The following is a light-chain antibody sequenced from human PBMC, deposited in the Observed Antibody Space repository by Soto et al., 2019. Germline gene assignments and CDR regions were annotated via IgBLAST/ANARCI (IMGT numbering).Light chain of an antibody. Sequence: QSALTQPPSASGSPGQSVTISCTGTSSDVGAYNYVSWYQQYPGKAPQLMIYEVTKRPSGVPDRFSGSKSGNTASLTVSGLQAEDEAAYYCTSYVGNDSWVFGGGTKVTVL. CDR2: EVT. J-gene: IGLJ3*02. CDR3: TSYVGNDSWV. V-gene: IGLV2-8*01. CDR1: SSDVGAYNY.